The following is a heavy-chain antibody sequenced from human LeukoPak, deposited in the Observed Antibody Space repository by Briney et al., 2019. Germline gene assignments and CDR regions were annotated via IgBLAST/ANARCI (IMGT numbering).Heavy chain of an antibody. Sequence: ASVKVSCKAPVYTLNSCGIGWVRQAPGQGLEWMGWISAYNGNTNYAQKLQGRVTMTTDTSTSTAYMELRSLSSDDTAVYYCARDYRPPPGPYVDSAFDYWGQGTLVTVSS. D-gene: IGHD3/OR15-3a*01. J-gene: IGHJ4*02. V-gene: IGHV1-18*01. CDR2: ISAYNGNT. CDR3: ARDYRPPPGPYVDSAFDY. CDR1: VYTLNSCG.